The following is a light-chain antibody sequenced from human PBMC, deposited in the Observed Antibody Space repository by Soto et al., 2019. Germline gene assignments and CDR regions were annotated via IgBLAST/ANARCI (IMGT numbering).Light chain of an antibody. CDR1: ESVTNY. CDR3: QQRSNWSIT. J-gene: IGKJ5*01. CDR2: DVS. V-gene: IGKV3-11*01. Sequence: EVVMTQSPATLSVSPGESATLSCRASESVTNYLAWYQQKPGQAPRLLVYDVSNRATGIPARFSGSGSGTDFTLTISSLEPEDFAVYYCQQRSNWSITFGQGTRLEIK.